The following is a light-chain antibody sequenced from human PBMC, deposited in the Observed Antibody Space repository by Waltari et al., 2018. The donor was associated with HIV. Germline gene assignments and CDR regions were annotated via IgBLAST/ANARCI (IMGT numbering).Light chain of an antibody. CDR3: CSYAGSYPVV. CDR2: DVS. V-gene: IGLV2-11*01. Sequence: QSSLTQPRSGSGSPGQSVPISCTGTSRDVGGYNFVSWYQQHPGKAPKLMIYDVSKRPSGVPDRFSGSKSGNTASLTISGLQAEDEADYYCCSYAGSYPVVFGGGTKLTVL. CDR1: SRDVGGYNF. J-gene: IGLJ2*01.